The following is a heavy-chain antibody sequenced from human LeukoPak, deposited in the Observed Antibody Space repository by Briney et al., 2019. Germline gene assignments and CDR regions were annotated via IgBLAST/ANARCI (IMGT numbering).Heavy chain of an antibody. D-gene: IGHD3-16*01. V-gene: IGHV4-59*08. J-gene: IGHJ5*02. Sequence: PSETLSLTCTVSGGSISSYYWSWIRQPPGKGLEWIGYIYYTGSTNYNPSLKSRVTISVDTSKNQFSLKLSSVTAADTAVYYCARTIYDYVWGSWGWFDPWGQGTLVTVSS. CDR2: IYYTGST. CDR1: GGSISSYY. CDR3: ARTIYDYVWGSWGWFDP.